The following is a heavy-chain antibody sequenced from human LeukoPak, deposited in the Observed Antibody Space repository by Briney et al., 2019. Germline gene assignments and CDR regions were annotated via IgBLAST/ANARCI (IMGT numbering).Heavy chain of an antibody. CDR1: GFTFSSYG. V-gene: IGHV3-30*18. J-gene: IGHJ3*02. CDR3: AKSIVGATGDAFDI. Sequence: GGSLRLSCAASGFTFSSYGMHWVRQAPGKGLEWVAVISFDGSNKYYADSVKGRFTISRDNSKNTLYLQMNSLRAEDTAVYYCAKSIVGATGDAFDIWGQGTMVTVSS. D-gene: IGHD1-26*01. CDR2: ISFDGSNK.